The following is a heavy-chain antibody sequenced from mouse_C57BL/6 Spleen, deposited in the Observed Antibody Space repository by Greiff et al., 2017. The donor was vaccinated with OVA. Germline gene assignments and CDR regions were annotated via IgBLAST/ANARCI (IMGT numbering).Heavy chain of an antibody. CDR1: GYTFTSYT. D-gene: IGHD4-1*01. V-gene: IGHV1-4*01. CDR3: ARSGRHDWALAMDY. Sequence: QVQLQQSGAELARPGASVKMSCKASGYTFTSYTMHWVKQRPGQGLEWIGYINPSSGYTKYNQKFKDKATLTADISSSTAYMQLSSLTSEDSAVYYCARSGRHDWALAMDYWGQGTSVTVSS. CDR2: INPSSGYT. J-gene: IGHJ4*01.